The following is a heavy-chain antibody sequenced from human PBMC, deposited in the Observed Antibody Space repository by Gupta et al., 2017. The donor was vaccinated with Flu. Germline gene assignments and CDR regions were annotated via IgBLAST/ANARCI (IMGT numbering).Heavy chain of an antibody. CDR3: ARDLFMLTFGGVVGY. CDR2: IKQDGSEK. J-gene: IGHJ4*02. Sequence: MSWVRQAPGKGLEWVANIKQDGSEKYYVDSVKGRFTISRDNAKNSLYLQMNSLRAEDTAVYYCARDLFMLTFGGVVGYWGQGTLVTVSS. V-gene: IGHV3-7*01. D-gene: IGHD3-16*01.